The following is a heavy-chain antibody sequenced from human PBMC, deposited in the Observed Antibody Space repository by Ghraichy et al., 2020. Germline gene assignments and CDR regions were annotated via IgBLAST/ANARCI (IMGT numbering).Heavy chain of an antibody. CDR1: GGSIISYY. D-gene: IGHD2-15*01. CDR2: VYNSGST. Sequence: SETLSLTCTVSGGSIISYYWSWIRQPPGKGLEWIGYVYNSGSTNYNPTLKSRVTVSVDTSKNHISLMLTSVTAADTAVYYCARRKPYCSGAICQHYYAMDVWGQGTTVTVSS. CDR3: ARRKPYCSGAICQHYYAMDV. V-gene: IGHV4-59*08. J-gene: IGHJ6*02.